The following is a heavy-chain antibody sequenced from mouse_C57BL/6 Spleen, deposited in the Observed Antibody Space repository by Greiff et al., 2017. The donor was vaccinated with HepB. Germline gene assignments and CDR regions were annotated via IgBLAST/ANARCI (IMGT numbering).Heavy chain of an antibody. V-gene: IGHV1-62-2*01. J-gene: IGHJ2*01. Sequence: VMLVESGAELVKPGASVKLSCKASGYTFTEYTIHWVKQRSGQGLEWIGWFYPGRGSIKYNEKFKDKATLTADKSSSTVYMELSRLTSEDSAVYFCARHEGTTVVFDYWGQGTTLTVSS. CDR3: ARHEGTTVVFDY. D-gene: IGHD1-1*01. CDR1: GYTFTEYT. CDR2: FYPGRGSI.